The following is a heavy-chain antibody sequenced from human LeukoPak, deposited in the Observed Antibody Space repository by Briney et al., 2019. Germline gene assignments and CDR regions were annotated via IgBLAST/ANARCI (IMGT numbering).Heavy chain of an antibody. CDR1: GFTFSSYG. CDR3: AKDHGSSWFDY. V-gene: IGHV3-30*02. J-gene: IGHJ4*02. CDR2: IRYDGSNK. D-gene: IGHD6-13*01. Sequence: GGSLRLSCAASGFTFSSYGMHWVRQAPGKGLEWVAFIRYDGSNKYYADSVKGRFTISRDNSKNTLYLQMNSLRAEDTAVYYCAKDHGSSWFDYWGQGTLVTVSS.